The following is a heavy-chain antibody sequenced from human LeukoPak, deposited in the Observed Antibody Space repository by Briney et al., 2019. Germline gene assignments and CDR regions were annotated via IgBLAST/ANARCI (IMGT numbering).Heavy chain of an antibody. CDR2: ISGSGDNT. Sequence: GSLRLSCAASGFTFSSYAMSWVRQAPGKGLEWVSTISGSGDNTYYADSVKGRFTISRDNSKNTLYLQMNSLRAEDTAVYYCAKVAPSIAARDYWGQGTLVTVSS. J-gene: IGHJ4*02. CDR1: GFTFSSYA. D-gene: IGHD6-6*01. V-gene: IGHV3-23*01. CDR3: AKVAPSIAARDY.